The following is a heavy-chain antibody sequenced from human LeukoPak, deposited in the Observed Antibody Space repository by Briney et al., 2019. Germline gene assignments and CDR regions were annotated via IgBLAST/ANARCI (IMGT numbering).Heavy chain of an antibody. CDR2: IKQDGSEK. V-gene: IGHV3-7*01. Sequence: GGSLRLSCAASGFTFSSYWMSWVRQAPGKGLEWVANIKQDGSEKYYVDSVKGRFTISRDNAENSLYLQMSSLRAEDTAVYYCARHRLGSGILADYWGQGTLVTVSS. D-gene: IGHD3-10*01. J-gene: IGHJ4*02. CDR3: ARHRLGSGILADY. CDR1: GFTFSSYW.